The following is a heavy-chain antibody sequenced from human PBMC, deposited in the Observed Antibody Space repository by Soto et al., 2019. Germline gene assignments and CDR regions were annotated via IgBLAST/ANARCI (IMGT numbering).Heavy chain of an antibody. V-gene: IGHV3-11*05. CDR1: GFIFSDYY. J-gene: IGHJ4*02. Sequence: QVQLVESGGGLVKPGGSLRLSCAASGFIFSDYYMSWIRQPPGKGLEWVSYLSSSSSYTNDADSVKGRFTISRDNAKDLLYRYTNSLTAEDTAVYDCAREVRGRPRLFDTWCAGTLVTVSS. D-gene: IGHD3-16*01. CDR3: AREVRGRPRLFDT. CDR2: LSSSSSYT.